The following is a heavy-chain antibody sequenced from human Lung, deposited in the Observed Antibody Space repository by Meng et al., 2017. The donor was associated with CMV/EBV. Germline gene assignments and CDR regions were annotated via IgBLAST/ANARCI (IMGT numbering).Heavy chain of an antibody. CDR2: INPDGSEK. J-gene: IGHJ5*02. Sequence: GESMKISCAASGFTFSTHWMDWVRQTPGKGLEWVANINPDGSEKYYVGSVEGLFTISRDNGKNLLSLEMISLRAEDTGVYYCSRAIDHLGQGTLVTVSS. CDR3: SRAIDH. V-gene: IGHV3-7*01. CDR1: GFTFSTHW.